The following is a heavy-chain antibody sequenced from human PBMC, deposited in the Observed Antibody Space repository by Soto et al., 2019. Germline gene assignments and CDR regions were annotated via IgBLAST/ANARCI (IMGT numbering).Heavy chain of an antibody. J-gene: IGHJ3*02. CDR1: GFTCDDYA. V-gene: IGHV3-9*01. D-gene: IGHD6-19*01. Sequence: GGSLRLSCAASGFTCDDYAMHWVRQAPEKDLEWVSGISWTSGSIGYADSVKGRFTISRNNAKNSLYLQMNSLRAEDTALYYCAKDILLGSIAVAGTGGAFDIWGQGTMVTVAS. CDR3: AKDILLGSIAVAGTGGAFDI. CDR2: ISWTSGSI.